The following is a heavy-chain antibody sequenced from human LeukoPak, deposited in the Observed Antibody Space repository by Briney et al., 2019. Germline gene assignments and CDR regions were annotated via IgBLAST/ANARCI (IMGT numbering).Heavy chain of an antibody. J-gene: IGHJ4*02. CDR1: GFTFSEYW. V-gene: IGHV3-7*01. D-gene: IGHD6-19*01. Sequence: GGSLRLSCEASGFTFSEYWMTWVRQAPGEGLEWVANIKEDGTEKYYVDSVKGRFTLSRDNAENSLFLNMSSLRAEDTAVYYCTGESGARRIAVADYWGQGTLVTVSS. CDR3: TGESGARRIAVADY. CDR2: IKEDGTEK.